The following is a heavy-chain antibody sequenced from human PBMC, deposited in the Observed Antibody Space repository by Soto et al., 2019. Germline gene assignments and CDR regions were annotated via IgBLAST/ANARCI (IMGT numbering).Heavy chain of an antibody. CDR2: IYHSGST. D-gene: IGHD2-21*02. CDR1: GGSISSSNW. V-gene: IGHV4-4*02. Sequence: QVQLQESGPGLVKPSGTLSLTCAVSGGSISSSNWWSWVRQPPGKGLEWIGEIYHSGSTNYNPSLKSRVTISVDKSKNQFSLKQSSVTAADTAVYYCARVFFVYGGNSEGWFEYWGQGTLVTVSS. CDR3: ARVFFVYGGNSEGWFEY. J-gene: IGHJ4*02.